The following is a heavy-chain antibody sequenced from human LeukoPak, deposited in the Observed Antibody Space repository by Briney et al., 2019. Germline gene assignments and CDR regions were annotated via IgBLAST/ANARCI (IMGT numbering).Heavy chain of an antibody. V-gene: IGHV4-39*01. J-gene: IGHJ3*02. CDR2: IYYSGST. D-gene: IGHD3-3*01. CDR1: GGSISSSSYY. CDR3: ARHGGYYDFWSGYYSGAFDI. Sequence: PSETLSLTCTVSGGSISSSSYYWGWIRQPPGKGLEWIGSIYYSGSTYYNPSLKSRVTISVDTSKNQFSLKLSSVTAADTAVYYCARHGGYYDFWSGYYSGAFDIWGQGTMVTVSS.